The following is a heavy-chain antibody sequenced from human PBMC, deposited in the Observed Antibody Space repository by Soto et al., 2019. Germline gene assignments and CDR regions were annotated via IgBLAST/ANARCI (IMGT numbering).Heavy chain of an antibody. V-gene: IGHV3-23*01. J-gene: IGHJ4*02. CDR3: AKRHDSSGYYYDFVSFDY. Sequence: EVQLLESGGGLVQPGGSLRLSCAASGFTFSSYAMSWVRQAPGKGLEWVSAISGSGGSTYYADSVKGRFTISRDNSKNTLYLQMNSLRAEDTAVYYCAKRHDSSGYYYDFVSFDYWGQRTLVTVSS. CDR2: ISGSGGST. D-gene: IGHD3-22*01. CDR1: GFTFSSYA.